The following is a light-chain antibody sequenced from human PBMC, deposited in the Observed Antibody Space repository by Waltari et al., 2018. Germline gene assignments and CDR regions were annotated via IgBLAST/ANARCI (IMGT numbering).Light chain of an antibody. Sequence: QSVLTQPPSASGVPGQRVTISCSGSISTIGSNAVSWYQQFPGTAPKLLIYKTNQRPSGVPDRFSGAKSGTSASLAITGLKSEDEADYYCAACDDSLNGQRVFGGGTKLTVL. CDR3: AACDDSLNGQRV. CDR2: KTN. CDR1: ISTIGSNA. J-gene: IGLJ3*02. V-gene: IGLV1-44*01.